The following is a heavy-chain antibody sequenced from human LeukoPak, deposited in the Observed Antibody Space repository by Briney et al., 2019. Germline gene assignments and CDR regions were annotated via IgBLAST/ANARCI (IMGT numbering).Heavy chain of an antibody. D-gene: IGHD1-26*01. V-gene: IGHV4-4*07. CDR2: IYISGTT. J-gene: IGHJ4*02. CDR3: ARSGTSYYSPNSDY. CDR1: GASISSYY. Sequence: SETLSLTCAVSGASISSYYWSWIRQPAGKGLEWIGRIYISGTTNYSPSLKSRVTMSVDTSKNQFSLKLSSVSAADTAVYYCARSGTSYYSPNSDYWGQGTLVTVSS.